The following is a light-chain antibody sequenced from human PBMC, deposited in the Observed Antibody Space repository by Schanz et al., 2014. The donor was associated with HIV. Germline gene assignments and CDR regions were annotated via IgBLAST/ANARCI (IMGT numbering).Light chain of an antibody. CDR2: KAS. CDR1: QSISRW. CDR3: QQYNGLSPIT. Sequence: DIQMTQSPSTVSASIGDRVTITCRASQSISRWLAWYQQRPGKAPKLLISKASALESGVPSRFSGSGSGTEFTLTISSLQPDDLASYHCQQYNGLSPITFGQGTKLEIK. J-gene: IGKJ2*01. V-gene: IGKV1-5*03.